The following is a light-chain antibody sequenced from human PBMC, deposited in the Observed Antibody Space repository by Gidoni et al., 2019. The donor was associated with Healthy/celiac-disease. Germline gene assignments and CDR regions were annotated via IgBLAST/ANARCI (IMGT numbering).Light chain of an antibody. CDR2: AAS. CDR3: QPANSFPLT. Sequence: DIQMTQSPSSVSASVGDRVTITWRASQGISSWLDWYQQKPGKAPKLLIYAASSLQSGVPSRFSGSGAVTDFPLTISSLQPEDCATYYCQPANSFPLTLGQGTRLETK. V-gene: IGKV1D-12*01. CDR1: QGISSW. J-gene: IGKJ5*01.